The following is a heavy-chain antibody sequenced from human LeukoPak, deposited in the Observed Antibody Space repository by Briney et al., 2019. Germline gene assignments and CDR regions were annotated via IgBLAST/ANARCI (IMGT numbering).Heavy chain of an antibody. CDR2: INPNSGGT. Sequence: ASVKVSRKASGFTFTGYYMHWVRQAPGQGLEWMGWINPNSGGTNYAQKFQGRVTMTRDTSISTAYMELSRLRSDDTAVYYCARVSGSIAASDYWGQGTLVTVSS. CDR1: GFTFTGYY. CDR3: ARVSGSIAASDY. D-gene: IGHD6-13*01. J-gene: IGHJ4*02. V-gene: IGHV1-2*02.